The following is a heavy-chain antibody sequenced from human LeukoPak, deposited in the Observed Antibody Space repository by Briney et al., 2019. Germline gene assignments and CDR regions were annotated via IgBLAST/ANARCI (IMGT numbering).Heavy chain of an antibody. D-gene: IGHD3-10*01. CDR2: IWHDGSHK. CDR3: AREFFGSGSYPDF. Sequence: PGRSLSLSCAASGFIFYTYAMHWVRQAPGQGLEWVALIWHDGSHKFYSNSVRGQFTISRDNSKNTVYLQMNNLRPDDTAVYYCAREFFGSGSYPDFWGQGTLVTVSS. CDR1: GFIFYTYA. V-gene: IGHV3-33*01. J-gene: IGHJ4*02.